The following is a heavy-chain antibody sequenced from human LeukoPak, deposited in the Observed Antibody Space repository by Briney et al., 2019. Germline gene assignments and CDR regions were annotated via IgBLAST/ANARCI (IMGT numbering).Heavy chain of an antibody. V-gene: IGHV3-30-3*01. CDR2: ISYDGSNK. Sequence: GGSLRLSCAASGFTFSSYAMHWVRQAPGKGLEWVAVISYDGSNKYYADSVKGRFTISRDNSKNTLYLQMNSLRAEDTAAYYCARVGSTSTYYYYYMDVWGKGTTVTVSS. CDR3: ARVGSTSTYYYYYMDV. J-gene: IGHJ6*03. CDR1: GFTFSSYA. D-gene: IGHD2-2*01.